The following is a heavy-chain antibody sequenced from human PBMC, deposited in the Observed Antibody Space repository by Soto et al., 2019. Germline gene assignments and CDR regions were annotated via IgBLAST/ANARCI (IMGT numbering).Heavy chain of an antibody. D-gene: IGHD3-22*01. V-gene: IGHV4-31*03. CDR3: TRGGYYYENSGQTAYVY. Sequence: SETLSLTCTVSGGSISSGGYYWSWIRQHPGKGLEWIGYIYYGGSTYYNPSLKSRATISGDTSKNQFSLKLSPVTAADTAVYYCTRGGYYYENSGQTAYVYWGQGILVTVSS. CDR1: GGSISSGGYY. J-gene: IGHJ4*01. CDR2: IYYGGST.